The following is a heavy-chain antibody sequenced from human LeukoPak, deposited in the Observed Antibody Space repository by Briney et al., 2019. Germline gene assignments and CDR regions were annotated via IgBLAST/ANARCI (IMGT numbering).Heavy chain of an antibody. CDR2: ISYDGSTK. V-gene: IGHV3-30*03. CDR1: GFTFSRYG. CDR3: ARGTGYYYYAMDV. J-gene: IGHJ6*02. Sequence: PGGSLRLSCAASGFTFSRYGIHWVRQAPGKGLEWVAVISYDGSTKYYADSVRGRFTISRDNSKKTLYLQMNSLRAEDTAVYYCARGTGYYYYAMDVWGQGTTVTVSS. D-gene: IGHD3/OR15-3a*01.